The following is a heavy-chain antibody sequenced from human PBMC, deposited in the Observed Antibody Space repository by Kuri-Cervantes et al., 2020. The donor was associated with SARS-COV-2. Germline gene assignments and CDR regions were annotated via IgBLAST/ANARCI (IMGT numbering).Heavy chain of an antibody. CDR2: ISSSSSYI. V-gene: IGHV3-21*01. CDR1: GFTFSSYS. J-gene: IGHJ4*02. D-gene: IGHD2-2*01. CDR3: ASLGGTSWHDY. Sequence: LSLTCAASGFTFSSYSMNWVRQAPGKGLEWVSSISSSSSYIYYADSVKGRFTISRDNAKNSLYLQMNSLRAEGTAVYYCASLGGTSWHDYWGQGTLVTVSS.